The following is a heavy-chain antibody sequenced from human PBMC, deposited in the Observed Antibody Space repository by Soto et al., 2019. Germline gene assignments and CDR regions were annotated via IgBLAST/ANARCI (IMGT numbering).Heavy chain of an antibody. V-gene: IGHV1-18*01. CDR1: GYTFINYH. J-gene: IGHJ4*02. CDR2: IYPYNGMT. Sequence: QVQLVQSGGEVKKPGASVTVSCKASGYTFINYHITWVRQAPGQGLEWMAWIYPYNGMTDYAQRFQGRVTMTRDTAASTAYMELRNLGSDATAVYIWAKSPLGEMATDWGQGTLVTVSS. CDR3: AKSPLGEMATD. D-gene: IGHD5-12*01.